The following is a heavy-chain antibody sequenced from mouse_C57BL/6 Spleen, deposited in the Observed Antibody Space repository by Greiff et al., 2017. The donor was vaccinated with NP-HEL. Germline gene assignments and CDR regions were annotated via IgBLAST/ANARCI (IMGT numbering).Heavy chain of an antibody. Sequence: VQLQQSGPGLVQPSQSLSITCTVSGFSLTSYGVHWVRQSPGKGLEWLGVIWSGGSTDYNAAFISRLSISKDNSKSQVFFKMNSLQADDAAIYYCARNGYYDYEAGFAYWGQGTLVTVSA. CDR3: ARNGYYDYEAGFAY. CDR1: GFSLTSYG. V-gene: IGHV2-2*01. CDR2: IWSGGST. J-gene: IGHJ3*01. D-gene: IGHD2-4*01.